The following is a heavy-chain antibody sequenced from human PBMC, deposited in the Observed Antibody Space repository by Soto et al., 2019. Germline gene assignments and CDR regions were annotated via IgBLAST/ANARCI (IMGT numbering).Heavy chain of an antibody. J-gene: IGHJ3*02. CDR2: IYYSGST. Sequence: PSETLSLTCTVSGGSTSRGGYYWSWIRQHPGKGLEWTAYIYYSGSTYYNPSLKSRVSISLDTSKNQFSLNLNSVTAADTAVYYCARVAMVRGFPGGAFHNWGPGTMVTVSS. CDR3: ARVAMVRGFPGGAFHN. D-gene: IGHD3-10*01. V-gene: IGHV4-31*03. CDR1: GGSTSRGGYY.